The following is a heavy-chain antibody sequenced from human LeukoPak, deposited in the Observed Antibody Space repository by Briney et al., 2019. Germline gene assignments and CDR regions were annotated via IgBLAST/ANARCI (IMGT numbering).Heavy chain of an antibody. D-gene: IGHD3-10*01. J-gene: IGHJ4*02. CDR2: IYSGGST. CDR3: ARDRERGSGSHHFDY. V-gene: IGHV3-53*01. Sequence: PGGSLRLSCAASGFTVSSNYMSWVRQAPGKGLEWVSVIYSGGSTYYADSVKGRFTISRDNSKNTLYLQMNSLRAEDTAVYYCARDRERGSGSHHFDYWGQGTLVTVSS. CDR1: GFTVSSNY.